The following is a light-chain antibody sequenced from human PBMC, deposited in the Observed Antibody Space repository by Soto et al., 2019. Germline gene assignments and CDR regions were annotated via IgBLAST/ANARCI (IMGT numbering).Light chain of an antibody. J-gene: IGKJ5*01. CDR1: QSIHTS. V-gene: IGKV3-11*01. Sequence: EIVLTQSPGTLSLSPGERATLSCRASQSIHTSLAWYQQKPGQPPRLVIYDASLRANGVPARFGGSGSGTDFTLTINGLEPEDFAVYYCQPRSVWHTITFGQGRRLEI. CDR2: DAS. CDR3: QPRSVWHTIT.